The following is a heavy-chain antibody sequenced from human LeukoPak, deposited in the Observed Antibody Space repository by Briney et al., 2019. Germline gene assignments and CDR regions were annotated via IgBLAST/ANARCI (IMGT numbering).Heavy chain of an antibody. V-gene: IGHV3-21*01. J-gene: IGHJ4*02. D-gene: IGHD3-22*01. CDR1: GFTFSSYS. Sequence: KPGGSLRLSCAASGFTFSSYSMNWVRQAPGKGLEWVSSISSSSYIYYADSVKGRFTISRDNAKNSLYLQMNSLRAEDTAVYYCASGDSSGYYYPFDYWGQGTLVTVSS. CDR3: ASGDSSGYYYPFDY. CDR2: ISSSSYI.